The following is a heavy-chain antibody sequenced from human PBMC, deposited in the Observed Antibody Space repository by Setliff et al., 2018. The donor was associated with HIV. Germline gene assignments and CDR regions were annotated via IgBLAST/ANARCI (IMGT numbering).Heavy chain of an antibody. J-gene: IGHJ1*01. CDR2: INPSGGST. CDR3: TGGWSEDRSLVQVEYFRH. Sequence: ASVKVSCKASGYTFTSYYMHWVRQAPGQGLEWMGIINPSGGSTSYAQKFQGRVTMTRDTSTSTVYMEMRSLRSEDTAVYYCTGGWSEDRSLVQVEYFRHWGQGTLVTVSS. CDR1: GYTFTSYY. V-gene: IGHV1-46*01. D-gene: IGHD3-22*01.